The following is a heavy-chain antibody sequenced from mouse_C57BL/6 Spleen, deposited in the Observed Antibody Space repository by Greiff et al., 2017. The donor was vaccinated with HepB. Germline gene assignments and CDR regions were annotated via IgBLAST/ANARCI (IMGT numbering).Heavy chain of an antibody. CDR2: IHPNSGST. CDR1: GYTFTSYW. Sequence: QVQLQQSGAELVKPGASVKLSCKASGYTFTSYWMHWVKQRPGQGLEWIGMIHPNSGSTNYNEKFKSKATLTVDKSSSTAYMQLSSLTSEDSAVYYCARSHYDYLYYAMDYWGQGTSVTVSS. D-gene: IGHD2-4*01. V-gene: IGHV1-64*01. J-gene: IGHJ4*01. CDR3: ARSHYDYLYYAMDY.